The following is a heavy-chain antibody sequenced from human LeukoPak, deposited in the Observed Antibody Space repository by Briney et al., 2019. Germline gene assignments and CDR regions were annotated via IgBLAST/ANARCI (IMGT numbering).Heavy chain of an antibody. V-gene: IGHV3-30-3*01. Sequence: GGSLRLSCAASGFTFSDYYMSWIRQAPGKGLEWVAVISYDGSNKYYADSVKGRFTISRDNSKNTLYLQMNSLRAEDTAVYYCARDRPYDYVWGSHRAAFDIWGQGTMVTVSS. CDR2: ISYDGSNK. CDR3: ARDRPYDYVWGSHRAAFDI. CDR1: GFTFSDYY. D-gene: IGHD3-16*01. J-gene: IGHJ3*02.